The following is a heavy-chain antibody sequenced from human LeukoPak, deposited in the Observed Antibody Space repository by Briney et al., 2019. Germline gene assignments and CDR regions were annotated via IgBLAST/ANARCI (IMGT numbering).Heavy chain of an antibody. CDR2: MDPNSGNT. CDR1: GYTFTSFD. J-gene: IGHJ4*02. D-gene: IGHD5-12*01. V-gene: IGHV1-8*01. Sequence: GASVKVSCKTSGYTFTSFDIHWVRQATGQGLEWMGRMDPNSGNTGYAQKFQGRVTMTRDTSIGTAYMELSSLRSEDTAVYYCARDFTGYSGCDLGDYWGQGTLVTVSS. CDR3: ARDFTGYSGCDLGDY.